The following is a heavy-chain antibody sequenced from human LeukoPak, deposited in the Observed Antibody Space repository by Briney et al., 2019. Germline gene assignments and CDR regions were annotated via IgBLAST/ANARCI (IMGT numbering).Heavy chain of an antibody. CDR3: ARGPYCGGDCPHSAEYFQH. J-gene: IGHJ1*01. V-gene: IGHV5-51*01. CDR2: IYPGDSDT. CDR1: GYIFTSYW. Sequence: GESLQISCKGSGYIFTSYWIGWVRPLPGKGLEWVGIIYPGDSDTRYSPSFQGQVTISADKSISTAYLQWSSLKASDTAMYYCARGPYCGGDCPHSAEYFQHWGQGTLVTVSA. D-gene: IGHD2-21*02.